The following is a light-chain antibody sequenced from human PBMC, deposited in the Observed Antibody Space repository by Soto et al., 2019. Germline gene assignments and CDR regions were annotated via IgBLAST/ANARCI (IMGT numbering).Light chain of an antibody. V-gene: IGLV2-23*03. CDR3: CSYAGSSTFHVV. Sequence: QSALTQPASVSGSPGQSITISCTGTSSDVGSYNLVSWYQQHPGKAPKLMIYEGSKRPSGLSNRLSGSTSGNTASLTISGLQAEDEADYYCCSYAGSSTFHVVFGGGTKLTVL. J-gene: IGLJ2*01. CDR2: EGS. CDR1: SSDVGSYNL.